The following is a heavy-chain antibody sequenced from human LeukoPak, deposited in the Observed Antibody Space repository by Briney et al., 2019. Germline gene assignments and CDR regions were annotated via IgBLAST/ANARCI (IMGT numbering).Heavy chain of an antibody. CDR3: ARGSGNWNDEDY. V-gene: IGHV1-69*04. CDR2: IIPILGIA. D-gene: IGHD1-1*01. CDR1: GGTFSSYA. Sequence: ASVKVSCKASGGTFSSYAISWVRQAPGQGLEWMGRIIPILGIANYAQKFQGRVTITADKSTSTAYMELSSLRSEDTAVYYCARGSGNWNDEDYWGQGTLVTVSS. J-gene: IGHJ4*02.